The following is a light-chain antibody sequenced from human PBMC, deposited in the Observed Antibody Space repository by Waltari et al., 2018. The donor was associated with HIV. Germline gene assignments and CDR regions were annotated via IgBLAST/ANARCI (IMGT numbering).Light chain of an antibody. CDR3: QGWDSSSDHAI. J-gene: IGLJ2*01. V-gene: IGLV3-21*02. CDR1: NIGDKN. Sequence: SYVLTQAPSVSVAPGQTARVTCGGNNIGDKNVHWYQQKPGQAPVSVVYDGSDRPSGIPGRFAGSNAGNTATLTINRVEAGDEADYYCQGWDSSSDHAIFGGGTKLTVL. CDR2: DGS.